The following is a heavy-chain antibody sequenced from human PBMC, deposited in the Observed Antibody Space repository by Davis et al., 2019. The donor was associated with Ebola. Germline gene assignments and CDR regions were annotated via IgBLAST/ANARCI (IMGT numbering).Heavy chain of an antibody. CDR1: GFTFSSYA. CDR3: AKTLLPYFDY. V-gene: IGHV3-23*01. CDR2: ISGSGGST. J-gene: IGHJ4*02. D-gene: IGHD3-22*01. Sequence: GESLKISCAASGFTFSSYAMSWVRQAPGKGLEWVSAISGSGGSTYYTDSVKGRFTISRDNSKNTLYLQMNSLRAEDTAVYYCAKTLLPYFDYWGQGTLVTVSS.